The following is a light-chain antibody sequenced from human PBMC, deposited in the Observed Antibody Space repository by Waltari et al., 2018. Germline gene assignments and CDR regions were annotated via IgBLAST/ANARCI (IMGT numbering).Light chain of an antibody. CDR3: SSYAGSNDPVV. Sequence: QSALTQPPSASGSPGQSVAISCTGTSSDVGGYNYVSWYQQHPGKAPKLIIYEVSKRPSGFPDRFSGSKSGTSASLTVSGLQADDEADFYCSSYAGSNDPVVFGGGTKLTVL. J-gene: IGLJ2*01. CDR1: SSDVGGYNY. CDR2: EVS. V-gene: IGLV2-8*01.